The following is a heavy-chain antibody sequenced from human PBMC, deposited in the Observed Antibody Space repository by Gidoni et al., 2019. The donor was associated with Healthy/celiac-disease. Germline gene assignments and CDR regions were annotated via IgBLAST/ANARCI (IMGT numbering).Heavy chain of an antibody. CDR2: ISYDGSNK. CDR1: GFTFSSYA. Sequence: QVQLVESGGGVVQPGRSLRLSCAASGFTFSSYAMHWVRQAPGKGLEWVAVISYDGSNKYYADSVKGRFTISRDNSKNTLYLQMNSLRAEDTAVYYCASLSGRFDYWGQGTLVTVSS. J-gene: IGHJ4*02. D-gene: IGHD1-26*01. CDR3: ASLSGRFDY. V-gene: IGHV3-30*04.